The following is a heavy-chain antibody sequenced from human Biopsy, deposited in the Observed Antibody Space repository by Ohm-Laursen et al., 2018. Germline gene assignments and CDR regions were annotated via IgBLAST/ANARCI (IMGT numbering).Heavy chain of an antibody. CDR2: LYYNGFT. CDR3: ARGSNDFGGLYFPR. Sequence: SETLSLTCTVSGGSISSYYWSWIRQPPGKGLEWIGFLYYNGFTNSNPSLKSRVTISVDPFRNQFSLRLSSLTAADTAVYYCARGSNDFGGLYFPRWGQGTLLTVSS. CDR1: GGSISSYY. J-gene: IGHJ4*02. D-gene: IGHD4-23*01. V-gene: IGHV4-59*01.